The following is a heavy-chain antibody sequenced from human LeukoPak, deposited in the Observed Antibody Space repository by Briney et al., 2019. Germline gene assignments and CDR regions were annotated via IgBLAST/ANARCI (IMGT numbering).Heavy chain of an antibody. CDR2: INGSGGST. Sequence: GGSLRLSCAASGCTFSSYAMSWVRQAPGKGLEWISAINGSGGSTYYADSVKGRFTISRDNSKNTLYLQMNRLRAEDMAVYYCAKELNDSGEARQLDHWGQGTLVTVSS. CDR1: GCTFSSYA. V-gene: IGHV3-23*01. J-gene: IGHJ4*02. D-gene: IGHD4-17*01. CDR3: AKELNDSGEARQLDH.